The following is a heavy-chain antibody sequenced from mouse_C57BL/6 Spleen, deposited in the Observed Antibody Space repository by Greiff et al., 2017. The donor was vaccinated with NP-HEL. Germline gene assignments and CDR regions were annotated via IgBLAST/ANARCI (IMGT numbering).Heavy chain of an antibody. CDR2: ISYDGSN. Sequence: DVQLQESGPGLVKPSQSLSLTCSVTGYSITSGYYWNWIRQFPGNKLEWMGYISYDGSNNYNQSLKNRISITRDTSKNQFFLKLNSVTTEDTATYYCARGLPYAMDYWGQGTSVTVSS. CDR3: ARGLPYAMDY. J-gene: IGHJ4*01. V-gene: IGHV3-6*01. CDR1: GYSITSGYY.